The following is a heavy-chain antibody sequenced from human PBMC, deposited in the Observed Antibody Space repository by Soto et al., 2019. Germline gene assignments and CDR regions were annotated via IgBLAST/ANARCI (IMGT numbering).Heavy chain of an antibody. D-gene: IGHD5-12*01. CDR3: ARDQTKWLTDAFDI. CDR1: GYTFISYR. Sequence: HVQLVQSGAEVKKPGASLKVSCKASGYTFISYRVSWVRQAPGQGLEWLGWISPYNGNTNYAQKFQGRITMTTDTSTSTVYMDLRSLRTDDTAVYYCARDQTKWLTDAFDIWGQGTMVVVSS. CDR2: ISPYNGNT. V-gene: IGHV1-18*01. J-gene: IGHJ3*02.